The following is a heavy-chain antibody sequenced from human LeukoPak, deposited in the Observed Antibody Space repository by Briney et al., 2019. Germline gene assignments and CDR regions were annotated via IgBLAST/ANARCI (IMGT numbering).Heavy chain of an antibody. CDR2: ISYDGSNK. J-gene: IGHJ6*02. CDR1: GFTFSSYG. Sequence: GGSLRLSCAASGFTFSSYGMHWVRQAPGKGLEWVAVISYDGSNKYYADSVKGRFTISRDNSKNTLYLQMNSLRAEDTAVYYCAKVGYGDYIYGMDVWGQGTTVTVSS. D-gene: IGHD4-17*01. CDR3: AKVGYGDYIYGMDV. V-gene: IGHV3-30*18.